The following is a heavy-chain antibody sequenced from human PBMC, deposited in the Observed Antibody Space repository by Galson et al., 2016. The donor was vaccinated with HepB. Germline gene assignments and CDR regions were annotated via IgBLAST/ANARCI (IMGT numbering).Heavy chain of an antibody. CDR2: IYPGDSDT. D-gene: IGHD2-15*01. Sequence: QSGAEVKKPGESLKISCKGSGYSFTSDWIGWVRQMPGKGLEWMGIIYPGDSDTRYSLSFQGQVTISADKSISTAYLQWSSPKASDTAIYYCARRGGDCSGGSCWYFDYWGQGTLITVSS. CDR3: ARRGGDCSGGSCWYFDY. CDR1: GYSFTSDW. J-gene: IGHJ4*02. V-gene: IGHV5-51*03.